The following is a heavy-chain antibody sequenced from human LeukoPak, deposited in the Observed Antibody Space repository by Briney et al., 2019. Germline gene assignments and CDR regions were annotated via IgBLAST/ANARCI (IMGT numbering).Heavy chain of an antibody. V-gene: IGHV5-51*01. D-gene: IGHD1-1*01. J-gene: IGHJ6*02. Sequence: GESLKISCTGSGYSFTSYWIGWVRQIRGKGLEWMGIIYPGDSDTRYSPSFQGQVTISADKSISTAYLQWSSLRASDTAMYYCARRSRGYPYGMDVWGQGTTVTVSS. CDR3: ARRSRGYPYGMDV. CDR2: IYPGDSDT. CDR1: GYSFTSYW.